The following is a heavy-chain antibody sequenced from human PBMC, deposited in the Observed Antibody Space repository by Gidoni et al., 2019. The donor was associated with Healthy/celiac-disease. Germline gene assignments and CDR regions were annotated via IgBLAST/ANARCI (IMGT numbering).Heavy chain of an antibody. CDR1: DGTFSSYA. CDR3: ARDGGDRGVYYYYGMDV. Sequence: QVPLVQSGAAVKKPGSSVKVSCNATDGTFSSYAISWVRQAPGQALEWMGGIIPIFGTANYAQKFQGRVTITADKSTSTAYMELSSLRSEDTAVYYCARDGGDRGVYYYYGMDVWGQGTTVTVS. V-gene: IGHV1-69*06. D-gene: IGHD3-10*01. J-gene: IGHJ6*02. CDR2: IIPIFGTA.